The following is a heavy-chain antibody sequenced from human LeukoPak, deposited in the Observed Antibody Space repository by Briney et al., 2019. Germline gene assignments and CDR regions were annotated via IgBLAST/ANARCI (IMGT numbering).Heavy chain of an antibody. J-gene: IGHJ4*02. V-gene: IGHV4-30-4*01. Sequence: PSETLSLTCTVSGGSISSGDFYWSWIRQPPGKGLEWIGYIYYRGSTSYNPSLKSRVTISVDTSKNQFSLKLSSVTAADTAVYYCAGYSSGWSPSDYWGQGALVTVSS. CDR1: GGSISSGDFY. D-gene: IGHD6-19*01. CDR2: IYYRGST. CDR3: AGYSSGWSPSDY.